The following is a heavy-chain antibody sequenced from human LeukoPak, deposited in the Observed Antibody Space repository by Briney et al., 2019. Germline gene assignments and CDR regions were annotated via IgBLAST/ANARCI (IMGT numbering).Heavy chain of an antibody. CDR2: INHSGST. V-gene: IGHV4-34*01. J-gene: IGHJ4*02. CDR1: GGSFSGYY. D-gene: IGHD6-6*01. Sequence: PSETLSLTCAVYGGSFSGYYWSWIRQPPGKGLEWIGEINHSGSTNYNPSLKSRVTISVDTSKNQFSLKLSSVTAADTAVYYCARHVLIAARPTFDYWGQGTLVTVSS. CDR3: ARHVLIAARPTFDY.